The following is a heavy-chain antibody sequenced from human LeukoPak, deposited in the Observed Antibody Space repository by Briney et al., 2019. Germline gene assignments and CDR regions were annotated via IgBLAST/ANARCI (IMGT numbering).Heavy chain of an antibody. CDR1: GDSIINHY. D-gene: IGHD1-26*01. Sequence: SETLSLTCTVSGDSIINHYWSWIRQPPGKGLEWIGYIYSSGSTNYNASLTSRLTVSVDTSKSQFSLKLTSVTAADTAVYFCARGGYYEDYWGQGRLVIVSS. CDR3: ARGGYYEDY. V-gene: IGHV4-59*11. CDR2: IYSSGST. J-gene: IGHJ4*02.